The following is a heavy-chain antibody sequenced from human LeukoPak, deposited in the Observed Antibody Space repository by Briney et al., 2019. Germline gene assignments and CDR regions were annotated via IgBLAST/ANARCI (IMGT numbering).Heavy chain of an antibody. CDR2: IYYSGST. CDR3: AREEDYYGSGSYCAFDI. V-gene: IGHV4-61*01. CDR1: GGSVSSGSYY. Sequence: NPSETLSLTCTVSGGSVSSGSYYWSWIRQPPGKGLEWIVYIYYSGSTNYNPSLKSRVTISVDTSNNQFSLKLSSVTAADTAVYYFAREEDYYGSGSYCAFDIWGQGTMVTVSS. J-gene: IGHJ3*02. D-gene: IGHD3-10*01.